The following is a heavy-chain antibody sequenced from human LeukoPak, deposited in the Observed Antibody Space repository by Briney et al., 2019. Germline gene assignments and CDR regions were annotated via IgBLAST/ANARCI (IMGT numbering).Heavy chain of an antibody. D-gene: IGHD3-22*01. Sequence: SQTLSLTCAVYGGSFSGYYWSWIRQPPGKGLEWIGEINHSGSTNYNPSLKSRVTISVDTSKNQFSLKLSSVTAADTAVYYCARTRRRYYYDSSRDRAFDIWGQGTMVTVSS. CDR3: ARTRRRYYYDSSRDRAFDI. J-gene: IGHJ3*02. V-gene: IGHV4-34*01. CDR2: INHSGST. CDR1: GGSFSGYY.